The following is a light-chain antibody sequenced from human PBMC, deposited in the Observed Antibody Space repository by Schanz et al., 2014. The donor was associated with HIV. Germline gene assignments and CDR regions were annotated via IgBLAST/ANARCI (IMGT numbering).Light chain of an antibody. J-gene: IGKJ4*02. CDR2: GAS. V-gene: IGKV3-20*01. Sequence: EIVLTQSPGSLSLSPGGRATLSCGASQTVNPYSLAWYQQKRGQAPRLLIYGASTRATGIPDRFSGSASGTDFTLTISRLEPEDFAVYYCQHFGDSRGTFGGGTKVDI. CDR1: QTVNPYS. CDR3: QHFGDSRGT.